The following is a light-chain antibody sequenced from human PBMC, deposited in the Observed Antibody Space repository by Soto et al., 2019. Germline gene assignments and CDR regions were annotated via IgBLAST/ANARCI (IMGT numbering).Light chain of an antibody. CDR1: QSVTSSS. V-gene: IGKV3-20*01. CDR3: QQYGSSPS. CDR2: GAS. Sequence: EIVLTQSPGTLSLSPGERATLYCRASQSVTSSSLAWFQQKPGQAPRLLIYGASIRATGIPDRFSGSGSGTDFTLTISRLDPEDFAVYYCQQYGSSPSFGQGTKVDIK. J-gene: IGKJ1*01.